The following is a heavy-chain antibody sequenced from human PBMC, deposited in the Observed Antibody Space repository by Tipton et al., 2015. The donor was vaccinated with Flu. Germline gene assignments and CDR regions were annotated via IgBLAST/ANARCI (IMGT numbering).Heavy chain of an antibody. Sequence: TLSLTCTVSGASISSYYWSWIRQPPGKGLEWIGYIYYSGSTNYNPSLKSRVTISVDTSKSQFSLKLISVTAADTAVYYCARHGRAGIAAAGNAWFDPWRQGPLVTVSS. CDR3: ARHGRAGIAAAGNAWFDP. D-gene: IGHD6-13*01. CDR1: GASISSYY. V-gene: IGHV4-59*08. J-gene: IGHJ5*02. CDR2: IYYSGST.